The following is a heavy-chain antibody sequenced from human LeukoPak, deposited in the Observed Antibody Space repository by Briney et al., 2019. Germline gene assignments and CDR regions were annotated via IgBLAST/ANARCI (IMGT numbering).Heavy chain of an antibody. CDR2: ISYDGSNK. CDR3: AKDQGYSSGWPYYFDY. J-gene: IGHJ4*02. CDR1: GFTFSSYG. D-gene: IGHD6-19*01. Sequence: GGSLRLSCAASGFTFSSYGMHWVRQAPGKGLEWVAVISYDGSNKYYADSVKGRFTISRDNSKNTLYLQMNSLRAEDTAVYYCAKDQGYSSGWPYYFDYWGQGTLVTVSS. V-gene: IGHV3-30*18.